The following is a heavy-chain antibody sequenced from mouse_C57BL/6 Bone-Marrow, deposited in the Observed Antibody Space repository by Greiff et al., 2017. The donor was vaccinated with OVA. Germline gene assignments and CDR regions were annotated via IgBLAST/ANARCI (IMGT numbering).Heavy chain of an antibody. D-gene: IGHD4-1*01. CDR3: ARHETGTDWYFDV. Sequence: EVHLVESGGGLVQPGGSLKLSCAASGFTFSDYGMAWVRQAPRKGPEWVAFISNLAYSIYYADTVTGRFTISRENAKNTLYLEMSSLRSEDTAMYYCARHETGTDWYFDVWGTGTTVTVSS. V-gene: IGHV5-15*01. J-gene: IGHJ1*03. CDR1: GFTFSDYG. CDR2: ISNLAYSI.